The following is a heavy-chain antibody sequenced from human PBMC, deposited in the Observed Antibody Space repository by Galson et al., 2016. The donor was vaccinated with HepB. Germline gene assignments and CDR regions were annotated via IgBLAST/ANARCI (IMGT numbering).Heavy chain of an antibody. CDR2: IFTDGSGT. V-gene: IGHV3-74*01. Sequence: SLRLSCAASAFTFSAYPMHWVRQAPGKGLVWISRIFTDGSGTLYADSVKGRFTISRDNAKNTLFLQMNSLRADDTAVYYCGRGSKHGFDMWGQGTMVTVSS. CDR3: GRGSKHGFDM. CDR1: AFTFSAYP. J-gene: IGHJ3*02.